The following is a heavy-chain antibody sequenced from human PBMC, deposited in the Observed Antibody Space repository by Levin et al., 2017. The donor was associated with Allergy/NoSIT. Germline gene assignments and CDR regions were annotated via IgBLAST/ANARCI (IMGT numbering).Heavy chain of an antibody. J-gene: IGHJ6*02. CDR1: GGSISSGDYY. Sequence: SETLSLTCTVSGGSISSGDYYWSWIRQPPGKGLEWIGYIYYSGSTYYNPSLKSRVTISVDTSKNQFSLKLSSVTAADTAVYYCARGDFWSGFITLGMDVWGQGTTVTVSS. D-gene: IGHD3-3*01. CDR3: ARGDFWSGFITLGMDV. V-gene: IGHV4-30-4*01. CDR2: IYYSGST.